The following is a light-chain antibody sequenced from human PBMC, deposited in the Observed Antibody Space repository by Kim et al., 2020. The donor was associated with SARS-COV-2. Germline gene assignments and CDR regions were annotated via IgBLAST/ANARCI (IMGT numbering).Light chain of an antibody. CDR2: SNN. CDR3: AAWDDSLNGWV. V-gene: IGLV1-44*01. Sequence: ELTQPPSASGTPGQRVTISCSGSSSNIGSNAVNWYQQLPGTAPKLLIYSNNQRPSGVPDRFSGSKSGTSASLAISGLQSEDEADYYCAAWDDSLNGWVFGGGTQLTVL. J-gene: IGLJ3*02. CDR1: SSNIGSNA.